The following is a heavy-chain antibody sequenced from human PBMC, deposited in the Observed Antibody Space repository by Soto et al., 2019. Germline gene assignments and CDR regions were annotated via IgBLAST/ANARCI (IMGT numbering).Heavy chain of an antibody. CDR2: IRDDGSKK. D-gene: IGHD4-17*01. J-gene: IGHJ4*02. Sequence: QVQLVESGGGVVQPGRSLRISCAASGFTFSSYAMHWVRQAPGKGLERVAVIRDDGSKKYYVDSVKGRFTISRDNSKNTLFLQMNSLRAEDTAMYYCARDLEIGTVTTAFYYWGQGTLVTVSS. CDR1: GFTFSSYA. CDR3: ARDLEIGTVTTAFYY. V-gene: IGHV3-33*01.